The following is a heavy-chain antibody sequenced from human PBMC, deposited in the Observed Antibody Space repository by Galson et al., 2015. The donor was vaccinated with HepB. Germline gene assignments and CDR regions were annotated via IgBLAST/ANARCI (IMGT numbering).Heavy chain of an antibody. CDR3: ARESIDIVVVPAVNYGMDV. CDR1: GGTFSSYA. CDR2: IIPIFGTA. Sequence: SVKVSCKASGGTFSSYAISWVRQAPGQGLEWMGGIIPIFGTANYAQKFQGRVTITADESTSTAYMELSSLRSEDTAVYYCARESIDIVVVPAVNYGMDVWGQGTTVTVSS. J-gene: IGHJ6*02. V-gene: IGHV1-69*13. D-gene: IGHD2-2*01.